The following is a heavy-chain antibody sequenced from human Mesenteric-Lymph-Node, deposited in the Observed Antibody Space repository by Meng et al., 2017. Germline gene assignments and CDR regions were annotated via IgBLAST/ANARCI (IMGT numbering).Heavy chain of an antibody. CDR3: ARGRIVGATTHFDY. CDR1: GCSISSSSYY. V-gene: IGHV4-39*07. Sequence: SETLSLTCTVSGCSISSSSYYWGWIRQPPGKGLEWIGSIYYSGSTYYNPSLKSRVTTSVDTSKNHFSLKLSCVTAGDTAVYYCARGRIVGATTHFDYWGQGTLVTVSS. D-gene: IGHD1-26*01. J-gene: IGHJ4*02. CDR2: IYYSGST.